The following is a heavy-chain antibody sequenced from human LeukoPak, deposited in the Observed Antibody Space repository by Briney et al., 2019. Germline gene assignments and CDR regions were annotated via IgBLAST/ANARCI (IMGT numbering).Heavy chain of an antibody. D-gene: IGHD6-19*01. CDR3: ARSVSSGWYSGWFDP. V-gene: IGHV5-51*01. J-gene: IGHJ5*02. CDR2: IHPGDSDT. CDR1: GYSFTSYW. Sequence: GESLKISCKGSGYSFTSYWIGWVRQMPGKGLEWMGIIHPGDSDTRYSPSFQGQVTISADKSISTAYLQWSSLKASDTAMYYCARSVSSGWYSGWFDPWGQGTLVTVSS.